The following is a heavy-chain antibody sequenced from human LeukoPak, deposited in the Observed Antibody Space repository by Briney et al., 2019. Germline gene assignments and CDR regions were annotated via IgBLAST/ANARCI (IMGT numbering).Heavy chain of an antibody. D-gene: IGHD5-18*01. J-gene: IGHJ4*02. V-gene: IGHV4-38-2*02. CDR3: ARLDTAMVQIDY. CDR2: LFPTGRT. Sequence: SETLSLTCTVSGYSIRSGYYCGWIRQPPGEGLEWIGSLFPTGRTYYNPSLKSRVTISVDTSKNQFSLKLNSVNVADTAVYYCARLDTAMVQIDYWGQGTLVTVSS. CDR1: GYSIRSGYY.